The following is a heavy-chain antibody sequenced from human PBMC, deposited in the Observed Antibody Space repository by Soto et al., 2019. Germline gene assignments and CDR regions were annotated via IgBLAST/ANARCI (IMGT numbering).Heavy chain of an antibody. CDR1: GGSISSSYYC. Sequence: SETLSLTCTVSGGSISSSYYCWGWIRQPPGKGLEWIGSIYYSGGTYYSPSLKSRVTMSVDTSKNQFSLKLSSVTAADTAVYYCARPSGSYLYYFDYWGQGTLVTVPQ. D-gene: IGHD1-26*01. CDR2: IYYSGGT. CDR3: ARPSGSYLYYFDY. V-gene: IGHV4-39*01. J-gene: IGHJ4*02.